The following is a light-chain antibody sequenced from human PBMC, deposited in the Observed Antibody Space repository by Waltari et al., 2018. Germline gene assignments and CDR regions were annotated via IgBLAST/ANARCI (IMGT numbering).Light chain of an antibody. V-gene: IGKV3-15*01. CDR1: QSVSSN. CDR3: QQRSNWPRT. Sequence: EIVMTQSPATLSVSPGERATLSCRASQSVSSNLAWYQQKPGQAPRLLINGASTRATGVPDRFSGSGSGTECTLTISSLQSEDFAVYYCQQRSNWPRTFGQGTKVEIK. CDR2: GAS. J-gene: IGKJ1*01.